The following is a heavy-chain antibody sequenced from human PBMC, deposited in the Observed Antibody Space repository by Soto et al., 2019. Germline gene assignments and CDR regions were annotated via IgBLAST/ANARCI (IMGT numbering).Heavy chain of an antibody. CDR2: IYKSATT. CDR3: ARGRYCLTGRCFPNWFDS. D-gene: IGHD2-15*01. CDR1: GDSISSVDYF. V-gene: IGHV4-30-4*01. J-gene: IGHJ5*01. Sequence: TLSLTCSVSGDSISSVDYFWAWIRQPPGQALEYIGYIYKSATTYYNPSFESRVAISLDTSKSQFSLNVTSVTAADTAVYFCARGRYCLTGRCFPNWFDSWGQGTLVTVSS.